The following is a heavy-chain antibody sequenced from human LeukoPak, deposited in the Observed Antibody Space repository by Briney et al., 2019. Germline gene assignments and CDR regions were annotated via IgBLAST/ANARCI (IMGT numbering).Heavy chain of an antibody. CDR3: ARVGSIAAAGTPDY. CDR1: GFTFSLYE. J-gene: IGHJ4*02. D-gene: IGHD6-13*01. CDR2: IGGSGTTT. V-gene: IGHV3-48*03. Sequence: SGGSLRLSCVASGFTFSLYEMNWVRQAPGRGLECLSYIGGSGTTTYYADSVKGRFTTSRDNAKNSLYLQMNSLRAEDTAVYYCARVGSIAAAGTPDYWGQGTLVTVSS.